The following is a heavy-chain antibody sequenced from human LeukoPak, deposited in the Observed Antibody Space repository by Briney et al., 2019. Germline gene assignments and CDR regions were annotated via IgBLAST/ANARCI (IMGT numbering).Heavy chain of an antibody. CDR1: GFTFDEYG. CDR3: ARVRYYDSSGYSRYYFDY. Sequence: GGSLRLSCAASGFTFDEYGMSWVRQAPGKGLERVSGINWNGGSVGYADSVKGRFTISRDNAKNSLYMQMNSLRAEDTALYYCARVRYYDSSGYSRYYFDYWGQGTLVTVSS. CDR2: INWNGGSV. V-gene: IGHV3-20*04. D-gene: IGHD3-22*01. J-gene: IGHJ4*02.